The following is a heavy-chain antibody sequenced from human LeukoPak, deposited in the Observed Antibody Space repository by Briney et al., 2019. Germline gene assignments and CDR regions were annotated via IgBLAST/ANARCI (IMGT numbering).Heavy chain of an antibody. Sequence: SETLSLTCTVSGGSISSYYWSWIRQPPGKGLEWIGYIYYSGSANYNPSLKSRVTISIDTSRRQFLLKLSSVTAADTALYYCALAPNSNWFDFWGQGTLVTVSS. CDR1: GGSISSYY. J-gene: IGHJ5*01. CDR3: ALAPNSNWFDF. CDR2: IYYSGSA. V-gene: IGHV4-59*08. D-gene: IGHD5-24*01.